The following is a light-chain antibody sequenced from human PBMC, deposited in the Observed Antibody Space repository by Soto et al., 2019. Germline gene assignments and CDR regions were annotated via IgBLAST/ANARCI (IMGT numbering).Light chain of an antibody. J-gene: IGLJ1*01. CDR2: EVT. V-gene: IGLV2-8*01. CDR1: SSDVGGYNF. Sequence: QSVLTQPPSASGSPAQSVTISCTGTSSDVGGYNFVSWYQQHPGKAPQLIIYEVTKRPSGVPDRFSGSKSGNTASLTVSGLQTEDEADYYCSSYAATNNYVLGSGTEVTVL. CDR3: SSYAATNNYV.